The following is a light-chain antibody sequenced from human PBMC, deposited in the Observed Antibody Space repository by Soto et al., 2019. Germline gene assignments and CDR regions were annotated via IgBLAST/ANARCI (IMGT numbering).Light chain of an antibody. V-gene: IGLV2-14*01. CDR3: SSYTSSSTLVV. CDR2: EDS. CDR1: SSDVGGYNY. J-gene: IGLJ2*01. Sequence: QSVLTQPASVSGSPGQSITISCTGTSSDVGGYNYVSWYQQHPGKAPKRMSYEDSNRPSGVSNSFAGSESGNTASLTISGLQAEDEADYYCSSYTSSSTLVVFGGGTKVTVL.